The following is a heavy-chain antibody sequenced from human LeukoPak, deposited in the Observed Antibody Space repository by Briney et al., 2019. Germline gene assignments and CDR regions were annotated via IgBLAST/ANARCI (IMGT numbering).Heavy chain of an antibody. CDR2: IYYSGST. CDR1: GGSISSSSYY. V-gene: IGHV4-39*01. Sequence: SETLSLTCTVSGGSISSSSYYWAWIRQPPGKGLEWIGSIYYSGSTYYSPSLKSRVTISIDTSKNQFSLKVTSVTAADTAVYYCARSNQYPENPPDFWGQGTLVTVSS. J-gene: IGHJ4*02. CDR3: ARSNQYPENPPDF. D-gene: IGHD2-2*01.